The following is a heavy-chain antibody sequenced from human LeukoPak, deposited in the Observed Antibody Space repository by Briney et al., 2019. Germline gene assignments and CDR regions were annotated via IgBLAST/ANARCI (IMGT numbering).Heavy chain of an antibody. V-gene: IGHV3-13*01. J-gene: IGHJ2*01. CDR3: AREGPSSYSGVWNDWFLDL. CDR2: ISLADDT. D-gene: IGHD1-1*01. Sequence: PGGSLTLSCVASEFTFRTYDIHSDRQSPEKILKTVSTISLADDTYDADSGKGRFTISRENAKNYLYLQMKSLTAGDTAVYYCAREGPSSYSGVWNDWFLDLWGRGTLVTVSS. CDR1: EFTFRTYD.